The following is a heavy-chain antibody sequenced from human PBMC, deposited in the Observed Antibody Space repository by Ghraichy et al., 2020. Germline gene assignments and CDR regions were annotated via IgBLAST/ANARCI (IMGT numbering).Heavy chain of an antibody. CDR1: GGSISSSSSS. CDR3: ARPLISGVYGSGYGGDWFDP. CDR2: IYYSAST. D-gene: IGHD5-12*01. J-gene: IGHJ5*02. Sequence: ETLSLPCSVSGGSISSSSSSWGWIRQPPGKGLEWIGSIYYSASTYYNPSLKSRVTISVDTSKNQFSLKLSSVTAADTAVYYCARPLISGVYGSGYGGDWFDPWGQGNLVTVSS. V-gene: IGHV4-39*01.